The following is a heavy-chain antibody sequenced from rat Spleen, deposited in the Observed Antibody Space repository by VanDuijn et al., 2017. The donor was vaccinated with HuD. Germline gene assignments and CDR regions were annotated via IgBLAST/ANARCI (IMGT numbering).Heavy chain of an antibody. Sequence: QVQLKESGPGLVQPSQTLSLTCTVSGFSLTSNSVHWVRQPPGKGLEWMGAIWSGGNTDYNSALKSRLSINRDTSKSQVFLKMNGLQTEDTAIYFCTSPFRWFAYWGQGTLVTVSS. J-gene: IGHJ3*01. CDR1: GFSLTSNS. V-gene: IGHV2-1*01. CDR2: IWSGGNT. CDR3: TSPFRWFAY.